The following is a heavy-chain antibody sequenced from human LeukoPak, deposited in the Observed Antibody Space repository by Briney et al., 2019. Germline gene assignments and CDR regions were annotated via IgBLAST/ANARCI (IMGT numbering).Heavy chain of an antibody. CDR1: GGTFSSYA. J-gene: IGHJ4*02. V-gene: IGHV1-69*06. Sequence: SVKVSCKASGGTFSSYAISWVRQAPGQGLEWMGGIIPIFGTANYAQKFQGRVTITADKSTSTAYMELSSLRTEDTAVCYCARSSAGPYYDFGSGYYEWGQGTLVTVSS. D-gene: IGHD3-3*01. CDR3: ARSSAGPYYDFGSGYYE. CDR2: IIPIFGTA.